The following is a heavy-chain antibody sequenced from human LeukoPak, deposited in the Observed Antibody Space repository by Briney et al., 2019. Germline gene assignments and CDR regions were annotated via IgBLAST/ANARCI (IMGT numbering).Heavy chain of an antibody. CDR1: GYTFTSYD. CDR3: ARLLDYGGNSPYNWFDP. CDR2: MNPNSGNT. Sequence: ASVKVSCKASGYTFTSYDINWVRQATGQGLEWMGWMNPNSGNTGYAQKFQGRVTMTRNTSISTAYMELSSLRSEDTAVYYCARLLDYGGNSPYNWFDPWGQGTLVTVSS. D-gene: IGHD4-23*01. J-gene: IGHJ5*02. V-gene: IGHV1-8*01.